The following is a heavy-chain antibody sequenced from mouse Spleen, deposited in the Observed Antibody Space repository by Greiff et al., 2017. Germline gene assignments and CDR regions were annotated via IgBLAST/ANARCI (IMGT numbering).Heavy chain of an antibody. D-gene: IGHD2-2*01. CDR3: ARDSDYGYDRVYAMDY. CDR1: GYSITSGYY. J-gene: IGHJ4*01. V-gene: IGHV3-6*01. Sequence: EVQLQESGPGLVKPSQSLSLTCSVTGYSITSGYYWNWIRQFPGNKLEWMGYISYDGSNNYNPSLKNRISITRDTSKNQFFLKLNSVTTEDTATYYCARDSDYGYDRVYAMDYWGQGTSVTVSS. CDR2: ISYDGSN.